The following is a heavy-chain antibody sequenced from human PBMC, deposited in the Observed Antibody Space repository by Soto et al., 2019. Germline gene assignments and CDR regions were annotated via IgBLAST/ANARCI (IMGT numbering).Heavy chain of an antibody. CDR1: GGTFSSYA. V-gene: IGHV1-69*13. Sequence: SVKVSCKASGGTFSSYAISWVRQAPGQGLEWMGGIIPIFGTANYAQKFQGRVTITADESTSTAYMELSSLRSEDTAVYYWARDPAGGEDYYDSSGYYYDYWGQGTLVTVSS. CDR3: ARDPAGGEDYYDSSGYYYDY. CDR2: IIPIFGTA. J-gene: IGHJ4*02. D-gene: IGHD3-22*01.